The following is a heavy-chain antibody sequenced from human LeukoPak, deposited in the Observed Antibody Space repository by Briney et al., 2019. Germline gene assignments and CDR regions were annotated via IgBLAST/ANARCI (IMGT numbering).Heavy chain of an antibody. CDR3: TTRYVWGSYRPSEYFQH. V-gene: IGHV3-15*01. J-gene: IGHJ1*01. Sequence: NAGGSLRLSCAASGFTFSSYWMSWVRQAPGKGLEWVGRIKSKTDGGTTDYAAPVKGRFTISRDDSKNTLYLQMNSLKPEDTAVYYCTTRYVWGSYRPSEYFQHWGQGTLVTVSS. CDR1: GFTFSSYW. CDR2: IKSKTDGGTT. D-gene: IGHD3-16*02.